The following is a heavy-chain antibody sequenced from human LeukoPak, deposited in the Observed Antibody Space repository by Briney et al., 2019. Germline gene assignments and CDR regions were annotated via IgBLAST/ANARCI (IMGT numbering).Heavy chain of an antibody. J-gene: IGHJ6*02. CDR1: GFTFNNYW. CDR2: IKQDGSER. Sequence: GGSLRLSCAASGFTFNNYWMSWVRQAPGKGLEWLANIKQDGSERYYLDSVKGRFTISRDNAKNSLYLQMNSLRVEDTALYYCARDRILERLPSGMDVWGQGTTVTVSS. D-gene: IGHD3-3*01. V-gene: IGHV3-7*01. CDR3: ARDRILERLPSGMDV.